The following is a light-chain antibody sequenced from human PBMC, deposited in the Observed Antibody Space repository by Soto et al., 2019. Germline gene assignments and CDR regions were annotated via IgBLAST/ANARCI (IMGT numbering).Light chain of an antibody. Sequence: NFMLTQPHSVSESPGKTVTISCTRSSGSIASNYVQWYQQRPGSSPTTVIYEDNHRPSGVPDRFSASIDSSSNSASLTISGLKTEDEADYYCQSYDSNNHWVFGGGTKVTVL. CDR1: SGSIASNY. V-gene: IGLV6-57*01. CDR2: EDN. CDR3: QSYDSNNHWV. J-gene: IGLJ3*02.